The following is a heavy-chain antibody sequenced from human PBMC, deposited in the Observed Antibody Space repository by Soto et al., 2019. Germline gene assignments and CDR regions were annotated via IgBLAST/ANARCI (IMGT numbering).Heavy chain of an antibody. D-gene: IGHD6-6*01. CDR3: AREIIAARPSYNWFDP. J-gene: IGHJ5*02. V-gene: IGHV6-1*01. CDR2: TYYRSKWYN. Sequence: PSQTLSLTCAISGDSVSSNSAAWNWIRQSPSRGLEWLGRTYYRSKWYNDYAVSVKSRITINPDTSKNQFSLQLNSVTPEDTAVYCCAREIIAARPSYNWFDPWGQGTLVTVSS. CDR1: GDSVSSNSAA.